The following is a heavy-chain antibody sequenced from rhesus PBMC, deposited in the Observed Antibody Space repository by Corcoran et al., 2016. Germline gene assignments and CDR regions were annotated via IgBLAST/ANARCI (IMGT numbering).Heavy chain of an antibody. CDR1: GGSTSGGSA. CDR3: ARGPLTGVIGY. CDR2: IYGSSGST. V-gene: IGHV4-76*01. D-gene: IGHD3-34*01. Sequence: QVQLQESGPGVVKPSETLSLTCAVSGGSTSGGSAWSWIRKPPGKGLEWIGYIYGSSGSTNYNPSLKTRVTISKDASKNEFSLKLSSVTAADTAVYYCARGPLTGVIGYWGQGVLVTVSS. J-gene: IGHJ4*01.